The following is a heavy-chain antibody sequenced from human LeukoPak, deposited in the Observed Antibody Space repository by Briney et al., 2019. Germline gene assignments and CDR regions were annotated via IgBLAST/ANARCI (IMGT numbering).Heavy chain of an antibody. CDR3: AKDRIIGTTTYYFDY. J-gene: IGHJ4*02. CDR2: INSRGTTT. V-gene: IGHV3-23*01. CDR1: GFTFSSYA. Sequence: PGGSLRLSCAASGFTFSSYAMTWVRQAPGKGLEWNSGINSRGTTTYYADSVKGRFTISRDNSYNTLYLQMNSLRAEDTAVYYCAKDRIIGTTTYYFDYCGQGTLVTVSS. D-gene: IGHD1-7*01.